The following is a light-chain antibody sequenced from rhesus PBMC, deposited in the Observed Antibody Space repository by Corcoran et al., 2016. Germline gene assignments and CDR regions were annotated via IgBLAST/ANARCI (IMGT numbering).Light chain of an antibody. CDR1: SSDIGGYNH. Sequence: AALTQPRSVSGSPGQSVTISCTGTSSDIGGYNHVSWYQQHPGTAPKLMIYEVSKRPSGVSDRFSGSKSGNTASLTISGLQAEDEADYYCCSYAGSYTYVFGSGTKLTVL. V-gene: IGLV2-32*01. CDR3: CSYAGSYTYV. CDR2: EVS. J-gene: IGLJ6*01.